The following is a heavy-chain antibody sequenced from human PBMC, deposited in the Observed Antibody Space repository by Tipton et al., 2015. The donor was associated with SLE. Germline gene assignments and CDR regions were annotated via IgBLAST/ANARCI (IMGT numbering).Heavy chain of an antibody. D-gene: IGHD3-3*01. J-gene: IGHJ4*02. Sequence: TLSLTCTLSGGSLHSHFWNWFRQPAGKGLEWIGRLYIYGTTSYNPSLQSRVTMSLDTSKNQFSLKLSSVTAADTAVYYCARDGNLYYDFWSGYRYFDYWGQGTLVTVSS. CDR2: LYIYGTT. V-gene: IGHV4-4*07. CDR3: ARDGNLYYDFWSGYRYFDY. CDR1: GGSLHSHF.